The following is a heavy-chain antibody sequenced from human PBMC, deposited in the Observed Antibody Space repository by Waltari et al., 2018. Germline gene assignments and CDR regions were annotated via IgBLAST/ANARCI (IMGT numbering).Heavy chain of an antibody. CDR2: IYYSGST. D-gene: IGHD6-19*01. J-gene: IGHJ5*02. CDR1: GGSISSYY. V-gene: IGHV4-59*01. Sequence: QVQLQESGPGLVKPSETLSLTCTVSGGSISSYYWSWIRQPPGKGLEWIGYIYYSGSTNYNPALKSRVTISVDTSKNQCSLKLSSVTAADTAVYYCAREGAVAGTRDIWFDPWGQGTLVTVSS. CDR3: AREGAVAGTRDIWFDP.